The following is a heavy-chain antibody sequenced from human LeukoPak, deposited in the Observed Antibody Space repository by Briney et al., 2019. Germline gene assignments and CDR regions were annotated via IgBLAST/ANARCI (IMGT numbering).Heavy chain of an antibody. Sequence: GGSLRLSCAATGFTLSTYSMNWVRQAPGKGLEWVSSITSSSYMYYSDSVKGRFTISRDNAKNSLYLQMNSLRAEDTAVYYCARDSLGDYWGQGTLVTVSS. V-gene: IGHV3-21*01. D-gene: IGHD7-27*01. CDR1: GFTLSTYS. CDR2: ITSSSYM. J-gene: IGHJ4*02. CDR3: ARDSLGDY.